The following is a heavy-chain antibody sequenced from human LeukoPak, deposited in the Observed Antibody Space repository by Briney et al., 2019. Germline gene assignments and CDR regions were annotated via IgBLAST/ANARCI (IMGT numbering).Heavy chain of an antibody. J-gene: IGHJ5*02. Sequence: PGGSLRLSCAASGFTFSSYAMSWVRQAPGKGLEWVSAISGSGGSTYYADSVKGQFTISRDNSKNTLYLQMNSLRAEDTAVYYCAKDLERATSYSGPVAWGQGTLVTVSS. D-gene: IGHD5-12*01. V-gene: IGHV3-23*01. CDR1: GFTFSSYA. CDR2: ISGSGGST. CDR3: AKDLERATSYSGPVA.